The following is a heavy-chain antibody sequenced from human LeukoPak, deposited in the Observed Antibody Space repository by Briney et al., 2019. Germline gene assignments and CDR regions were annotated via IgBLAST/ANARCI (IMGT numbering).Heavy chain of an antibody. Sequence: SETLSLTCTVSGGSISNYYWSWIRQPPGKGLEWIGYIYYSGSTNYNPSLKSRVTISVDTSKNQLSLKLTSVTAADTAVYYCARDGGFSWVYFGYWGQGTLVTVSS. CDR1: GGSISNYY. CDR2: IYYSGST. J-gene: IGHJ4*02. CDR3: ARDGGFSWVYFGY. V-gene: IGHV4-59*01. D-gene: IGHD5-18*01.